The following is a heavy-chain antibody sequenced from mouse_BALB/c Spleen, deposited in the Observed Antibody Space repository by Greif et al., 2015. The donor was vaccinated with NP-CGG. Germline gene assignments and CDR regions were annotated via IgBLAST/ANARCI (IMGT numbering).Heavy chain of an antibody. CDR1: GYSITSDYA. D-gene: IGHD2-1*01. J-gene: IGHJ1*01. CDR3: ARFYGNYRYFDV. CDR2: ISYSGST. Sequence: EVQLVESGPGLVKPSQSLSLTCTVTGYSITSDYAWNWIWQFPGNKLEWMGHISYSGSTSYNPSLKSRISITRDTSKNQFFLQLNSVTTEDTATYYCARFYGNYRYFDVWGAGTTVTVSS. V-gene: IGHV3-2*02.